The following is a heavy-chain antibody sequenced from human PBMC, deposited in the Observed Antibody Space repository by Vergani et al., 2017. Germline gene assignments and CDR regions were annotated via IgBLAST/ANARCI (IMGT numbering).Heavy chain of an antibody. V-gene: IGHV3-48*01. Sequence: EVHLVESGGGLVQPGGSLRLSCSASGFTFSSSSMNWFLPAPGKGLDCVSSISSSSSTIYYAYSVKGRFTISRDNATNSLYLQMNSLRAEDTAVYYCARFPLTTVATGHTDYYYGMDVWGKGTTVTVSS. CDR1: GFTFSSSS. CDR3: ARFPLTTVATGHTDYYYGMDV. D-gene: IGHD4-17*01. CDR2: ISSSSSTI. J-gene: IGHJ6*04.